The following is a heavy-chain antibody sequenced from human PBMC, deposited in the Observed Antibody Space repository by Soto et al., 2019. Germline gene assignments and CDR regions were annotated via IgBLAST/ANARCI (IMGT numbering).Heavy chain of an antibody. Sequence: PSETLSLTCTVSGGSISSYYWSWIRQPPGKGLEWIGYIYYSGSTNYNPSLKSRVTISVDTSKNQFSLKLSSVTAADTAVYYCARDLSGGLPYYFDYWGQGTLVTVSS. CDR1: GGSISSYY. J-gene: IGHJ4*02. CDR3: ARDLSGGLPYYFDY. V-gene: IGHV4-59*01. CDR2: IYYSGST. D-gene: IGHD3-3*01.